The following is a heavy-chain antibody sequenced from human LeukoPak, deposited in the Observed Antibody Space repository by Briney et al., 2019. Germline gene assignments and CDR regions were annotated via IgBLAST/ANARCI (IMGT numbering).Heavy chain of an antibody. J-gene: IGHJ4*02. V-gene: IGHV3-23*01. CDR1: GFIFNDYA. CDR3: AKWTRTTLFRGDRARFDS. D-gene: IGHD3-10*01. Sequence: GGSLRLSCAASGFIFNDYAMSWVRQVPGKGLECVSVISASGGKTHYADSVKGRFTISRDTSKTTISLQMNSLRVEDSAVYYCAKWTRTTLFRGDRARFDSWGQGTLITVSS. CDR2: ISASGGKT.